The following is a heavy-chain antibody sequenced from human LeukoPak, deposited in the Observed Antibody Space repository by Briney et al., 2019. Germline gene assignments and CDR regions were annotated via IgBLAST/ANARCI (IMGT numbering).Heavy chain of an antibody. Sequence: SQTLSLTCAISGDSVSSNGAAWDWIRQSPSKGLEWLGRTYYRSQQWYSDYAPSVKGRLPINADTSQNQFSLHLNSVTPEDTAVYYCGRETDFGVVTNWGQGTLVTVSS. CDR3: GRETDFGVVTN. J-gene: IGHJ4*02. V-gene: IGHV6-1*01. D-gene: IGHD3-3*01. CDR2: TYYRSQQWYS. CDR1: GDSVSSNGAA.